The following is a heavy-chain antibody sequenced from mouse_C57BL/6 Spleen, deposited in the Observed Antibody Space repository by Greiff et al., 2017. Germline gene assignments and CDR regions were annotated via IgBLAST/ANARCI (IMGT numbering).Heavy chain of an antibody. CDR3: ARSGSNYPDWYFDV. V-gene: IGHV1-54*01. CDR1: GYAFTNYL. J-gene: IGHJ1*03. CDR2: INPGSGGT. D-gene: IGHD2-5*01. Sequence: VQLQQSGAELVRPGTSVKVSCKASGYAFTNYLIEWVKQRPGQGLEWIGVINPGSGGTNYNEKFKGKATLTADKSSSTAYMQLSSLTSEDSAVYFCARSGSNYPDWYFDVWGTGTTVTVSS.